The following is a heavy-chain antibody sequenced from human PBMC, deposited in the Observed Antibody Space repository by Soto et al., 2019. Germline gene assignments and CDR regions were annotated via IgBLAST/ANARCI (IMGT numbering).Heavy chain of an antibody. CDR1: GGSISSSSYY. V-gene: IGHV4-39*01. J-gene: IGHJ5*02. D-gene: IGHD5-12*01. Sequence: SEALSLTCTVSGGSISSSSYYWGLIRQPPGKGLEWIGSIYYSGSTYYNPSLKSRVTISVDTSKNQFSLKLSSVTAADTAVYYCARLPSTIPVWLDPWGQGTLVTVSS. CDR2: IYYSGST. CDR3: ARLPSTIPVWLDP.